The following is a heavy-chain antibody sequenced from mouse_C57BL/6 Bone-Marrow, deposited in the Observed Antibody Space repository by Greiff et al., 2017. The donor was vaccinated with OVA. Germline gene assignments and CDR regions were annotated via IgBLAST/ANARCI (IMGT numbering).Heavy chain of an antibody. CDR2: IHPRTGGT. CDR3: ARYCYGSSLYYFYY. J-gene: IGHJ2*01. D-gene: IGHD1-1*01. CDR1: GYSFTGYY. V-gene: IGHV1-42*01. Sequence: VQLQQSGPELVKPGASVKISCKASGYSFTGYYLNWVKQSPEKSLEWIGYIHPRTGGTTYNQKFKAKATLTVAKSSSPLYMHIKSLTSEDAAVYYCARYCYGSSLYYFYYWGQGTTLTVYS.